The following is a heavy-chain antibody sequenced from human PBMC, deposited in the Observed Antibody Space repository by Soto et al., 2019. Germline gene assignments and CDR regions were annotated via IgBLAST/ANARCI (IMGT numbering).Heavy chain of an antibody. CDR3: ARVGYCSGYSCHYMDV. Sequence: QVQLVQSGGEVKAPGASVKVSCKASGYTFTSYGFNWVRQAPGQGLEWMGWISDDNVHTNYAQKFQGRVTMTTDTFTSTAYLELRSLRSDDTAVYYCARVGYCSGYSCHYMDVWGRGTTVTVSS. V-gene: IGHV1-18*01. CDR2: ISDDNVHT. D-gene: IGHD2-2*01. CDR1: GYTFTSYG. J-gene: IGHJ6*03.